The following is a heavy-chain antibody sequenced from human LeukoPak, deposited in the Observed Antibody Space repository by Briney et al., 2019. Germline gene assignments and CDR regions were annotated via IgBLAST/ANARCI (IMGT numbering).Heavy chain of an antibody. CDR3: ARGGAAFAESVY. CDR2: IKEDGSEQ. V-gene: IGHV3-7*01. D-gene: IGHD3-3*01. CDR1: GITFSSYW. Sequence: GGSLRLSCAASGITFSSYWMTWVRQAPGKGLEWVAMIKEDGSEQYYVDSVKGRFTISRDNAKNSLSLQMNSLRAEDTAVYYCARGGAAFAESVYWGQGTLVTVSS. J-gene: IGHJ4*02.